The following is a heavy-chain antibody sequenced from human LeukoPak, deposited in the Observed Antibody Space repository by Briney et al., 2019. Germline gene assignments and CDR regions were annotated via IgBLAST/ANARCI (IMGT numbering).Heavy chain of an antibody. CDR3: ARVRGLGYCSGGSCYWGFGVAGGYNDY. D-gene: IGHD2-15*01. V-gene: IGHV3-7*01. Sequence: PGGSLRLSCAASGFTFSSYWMSWVRQAPGKGLEWVANIKQDGSEKYYVDSVKGRFTISRDNAKNSLYLQMNSLRAEDTAVYYCARVRGLGYCSGGSCYWGFGVAGGYNDYWGQGTLVTVSS. J-gene: IGHJ4*02. CDR1: GFTFSSYW. CDR2: IKQDGSEK.